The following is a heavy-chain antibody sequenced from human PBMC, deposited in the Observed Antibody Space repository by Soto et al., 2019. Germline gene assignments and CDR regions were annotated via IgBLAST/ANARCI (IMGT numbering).Heavy chain of an antibody. J-gene: IGHJ4*02. CDR1: GGSVGSGSYY. CDR2: IYYSGNT. D-gene: IGHD4-17*01. V-gene: IGHV4-61*03. CDR3: AGVIGGDSEYYFDY. Sequence: SETLSLTCTVSGGSVGSGSYYWSWIRQPLGKGLEWIGYIYYSGNTDYNPSLKSRVIMSVDTSKNHFSLNLNSVTAADTAMYFCAGVIGGDSEYYFDYWGQGTLVTVSS.